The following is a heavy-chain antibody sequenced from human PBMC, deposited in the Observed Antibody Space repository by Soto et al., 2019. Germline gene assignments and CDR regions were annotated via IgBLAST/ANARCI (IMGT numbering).Heavy chain of an antibody. J-gene: IGHJ3*02. CDR1: DFDLSAYW. CDR3: ARVQYSGYDFKLAFDI. CDR2: ITSDGSGT. Sequence: DVQLVESGGGLVQPGGSLRLSCEASDFDLSAYWIHWVRQGPGKGLEWVSRITSDGSGTSYADSVKGRFTISRDNAKNTIYLEMSSMRSEDTAVYYCARVQYSGYDFKLAFDIWGQGTMVTVSS. V-gene: IGHV3-74*01. D-gene: IGHD5-12*01.